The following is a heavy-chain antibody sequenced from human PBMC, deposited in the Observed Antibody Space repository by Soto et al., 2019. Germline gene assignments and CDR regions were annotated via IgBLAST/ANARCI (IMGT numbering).Heavy chain of an antibody. V-gene: IGHV3-30*04. J-gene: IGHJ4*02. CDR3: ARGGRWLQGNDY. Sequence: QVQLVESGGGVVQPGRSLRLSCAASGFTFSNYAMHWVRQAPGKGLEWVAVIWHDGSNKYYADSVKGRFTISRDNSKNTLYLQMNSLRPDDTAVYYWARGGRWLQGNDYWGQGSLVTVSS. CDR1: GFTFSNYA. D-gene: IGHD3-16*01. CDR2: IWHDGSNK.